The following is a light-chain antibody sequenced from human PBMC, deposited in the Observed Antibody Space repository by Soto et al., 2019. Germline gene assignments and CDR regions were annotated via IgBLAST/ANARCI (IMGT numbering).Light chain of an antibody. Sequence: QSVLTQPRSVSGSPGQSVTISCTGTSSDVGGYNYVSWYQQHPGIAPQLIIYGITKRPSGVPDRFSGSKSGNTASLTISGLQAEDEADYYCCSYAGRYSWVFGGGTKLTVL. CDR3: CSYAGRYSWV. V-gene: IGLV2-11*01. CDR2: GIT. J-gene: IGLJ3*02. CDR1: SSDVGGYNY.